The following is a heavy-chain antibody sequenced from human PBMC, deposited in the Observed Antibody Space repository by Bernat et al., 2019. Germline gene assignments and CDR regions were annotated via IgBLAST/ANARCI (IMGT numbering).Heavy chain of an antibody. CDR3: ARDYYGSGSYYSDY. Sequence: QVQLVQSGSELKKPGASVKVSCKASGYTFTSYAMNWVRQAPRQGLEWMGWINTNTGNPTYAQGFTGRFVFSLDTSVSTAYLKVSSLKAEDTAVYYCARDYYGSGSYYSDYWGQGTLVTVSS. J-gene: IGHJ4*02. V-gene: IGHV7-4-1*02. CDR2: INTNTGNP. D-gene: IGHD3-10*01. CDR1: GYTFTSYA.